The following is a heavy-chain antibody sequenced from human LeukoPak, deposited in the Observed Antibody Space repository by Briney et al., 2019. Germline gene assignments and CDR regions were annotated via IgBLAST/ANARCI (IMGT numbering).Heavy chain of an antibody. V-gene: IGHV4-39*01. CDR1: GGSIRSSSYY. J-gene: IGHJ3*02. D-gene: IGHD2-2*02. CDR2: IYYSGST. Sequence: SETLSLTCTVSGGSIRSSSYYWGWIRQPPGKGLEWIGSIYYSGSTYYNPSFKSRVTISIDMSKSQFSLKLTSVTAADTAVYYCARPYRIRSAFDIWGQGRMVTVSS. CDR3: ARPYRIRSAFDI.